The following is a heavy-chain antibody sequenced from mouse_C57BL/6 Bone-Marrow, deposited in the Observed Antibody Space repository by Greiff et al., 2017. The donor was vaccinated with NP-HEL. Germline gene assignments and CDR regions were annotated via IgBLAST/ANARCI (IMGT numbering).Heavy chain of an antibody. V-gene: IGHV5-17*01. CDR1: GFTFSDYG. D-gene: IGHD4-1*01. Sequence: DVMLVESGGGLVKPGGSLKLSCAASGFTFSDYGMHWVRQAPEKGLEWVAYISSGSSTIYYADTVKGRFTISRDNAKNTLFLQMTSLRSEDTAMYYCASLGGFYAMDYWGQGTSVTVSS. J-gene: IGHJ4*01. CDR2: ISSGSSTI. CDR3: ASLGGFYAMDY.